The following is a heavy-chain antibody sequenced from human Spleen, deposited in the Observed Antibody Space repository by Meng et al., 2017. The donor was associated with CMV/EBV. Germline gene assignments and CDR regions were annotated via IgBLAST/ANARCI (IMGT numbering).Heavy chain of an antibody. J-gene: IGHJ4*02. V-gene: IGHV3-43*01. CDR3: ATCGITCTNGNGQLGN. D-gene: IGHD2-8*01. Sequence: GESLKISCAASGFTFDDYTMHWVRQAPGKGLEWISLITWDGDTTYYAGSVKGRFTISRDNSKNSLYLQMESLRTEDSALYYCATCGITCTNGNGQLGNWGQGTLVTVSS. CDR1: GFTFDDYT. CDR2: ITWDGDTT.